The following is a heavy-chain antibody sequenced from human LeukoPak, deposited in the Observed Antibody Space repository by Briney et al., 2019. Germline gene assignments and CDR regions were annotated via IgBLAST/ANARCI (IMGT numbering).Heavy chain of an antibody. CDR2: IHYSGAT. V-gene: IGHV4-59*08. Sequence: SETLSLTCTVSGGSISSDYWSWIRQPPGKRLEWIGYIHYSGATNYNPSLKSRVTISVDTSKNQFSLELSSVTAADTALYYCATLQGASTAVFDSWGQGTLVTVSS. J-gene: IGHJ4*02. D-gene: IGHD2-21*02. CDR1: GGSISSDY. CDR3: ATLQGASTAVFDS.